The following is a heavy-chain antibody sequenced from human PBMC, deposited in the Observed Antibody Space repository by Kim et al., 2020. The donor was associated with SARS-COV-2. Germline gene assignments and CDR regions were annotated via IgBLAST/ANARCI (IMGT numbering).Heavy chain of an antibody. Sequence: GGSLRLSCAASGFTFSSYGMHWVRQAPGKGMEWVAVIWYDGSNKYYADSVKGRFTISRDNSKNTLYLQMNSLRAEDTAVYYCAREGRITMVQGVQLLYYYYMDVWGKGTTVTVSS. CDR2: IWYDGSNK. CDR1: GFTFSSYG. J-gene: IGHJ6*03. D-gene: IGHD3-10*01. CDR3: AREGRITMVQGVQLLYYYYMDV. V-gene: IGHV3-33*01.